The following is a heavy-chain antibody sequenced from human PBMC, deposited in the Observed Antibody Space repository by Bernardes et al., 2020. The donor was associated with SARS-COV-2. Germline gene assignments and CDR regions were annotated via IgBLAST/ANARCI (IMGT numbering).Heavy chain of an antibody. V-gene: IGHV3-7*01. D-gene: IGHD5-12*01. CDR3: ARLRGLVDIVATITYYFDY. CDR1: GFTFSSYW. J-gene: IGHJ4*02. Sequence: GGSLRLSCAASGFTFSSYWMSWVRQAPGKGLEWVANIKQDGSEKYYVDSVKGRFTISRDNAKNSLYLQMNSLRAEDTAVYYCARLRGLVDIVATITYYFDYWGQGTLVTVSS. CDR2: IKQDGSEK.